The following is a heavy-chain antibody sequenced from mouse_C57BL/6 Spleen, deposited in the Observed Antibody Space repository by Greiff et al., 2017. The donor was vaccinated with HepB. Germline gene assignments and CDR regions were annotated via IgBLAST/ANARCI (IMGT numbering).Heavy chain of an antibody. CDR3: AKMGAYYSNYGGYFDV. CDR1: GYTFTSYW. CDR2: IHPSDSDT. V-gene: IGHV1-74*01. J-gene: IGHJ1*03. Sequence: VQLKQPGAELVKPGASVKVSCKASGYTFTSYWMHWVKQRPGQGLEWIGRIHPSDSDTNYNQKFKGKATLTVDKSSSTAYMQLSSLTSEDSAVYYCAKMGAYYSNYGGYFDVWGTGTTVTVSS. D-gene: IGHD2-5*01.